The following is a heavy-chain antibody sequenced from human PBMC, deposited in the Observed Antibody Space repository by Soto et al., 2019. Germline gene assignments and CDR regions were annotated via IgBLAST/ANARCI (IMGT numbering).Heavy chain of an antibody. V-gene: IGHV4-59*01. CDR3: ARTTAVPNTLRSRYFFDY. CDR1: GDSMNDYY. CDR2: VYHSGTT. D-gene: IGHD4-17*01. Sequence: SETLSLTCTVSGDSMNDYYWSWIRRPPGVGLEWIGYVYHSGTTNYNPSLKSRVTISVDLSENRFSLRLSSVTTADTALYYCARTTAVPNTLRSRYFFDYWGQGTLVTVSS. J-gene: IGHJ4*02.